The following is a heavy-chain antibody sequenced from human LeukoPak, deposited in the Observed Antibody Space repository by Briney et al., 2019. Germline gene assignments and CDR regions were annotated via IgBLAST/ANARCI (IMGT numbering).Heavy chain of an antibody. J-gene: IGHJ3*02. D-gene: IGHD3-16*02. Sequence: SETLSLTCTVSGGYISSYYWSWIRQPAGKGLEWIGRIYTDGSTSYNPSLRSRVTISVDNSKNQFSLKLSSVTAADTAVYYCARPYRVGGSFPFDIWGQGTMVTVSS. CDR1: GGYISSYY. CDR3: ARPYRVGGSFPFDI. CDR2: IYTDGST. V-gene: IGHV4-4*07.